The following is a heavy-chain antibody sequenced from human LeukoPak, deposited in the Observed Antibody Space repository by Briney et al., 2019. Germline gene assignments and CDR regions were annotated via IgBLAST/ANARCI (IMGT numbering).Heavy chain of an antibody. V-gene: IGHV4-39*01. J-gene: IGHJ5*02. Sequence: SETLSLTCTVSGGSISSNNYFWGWIRQPPGKGLEWIATISFDGRTYYNPSLTSRVTISVDTSKNQFSLKLSSVTAADTAVYFCASDLTAAGGSTLGSWGQGTLVTVSS. CDR3: ASDLTAAGGSTLGS. D-gene: IGHD6-13*01. CDR1: GGSISSNNYF. CDR2: ISFDGRT.